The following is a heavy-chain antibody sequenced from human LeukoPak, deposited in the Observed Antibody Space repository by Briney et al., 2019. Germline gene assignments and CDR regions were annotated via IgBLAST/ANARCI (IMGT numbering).Heavy chain of an antibody. CDR3: ARDYGDY. Sequence: GGSPRLSCEPSGFTYGYYWMTWVRQAPGKGLEWVANINQYGNETYYVDSVKGRFFIFRDNVKNSLYLQMNRLRAEDTAVYYCARDYGDYWGQGTLVTVSS. D-gene: IGHD4-17*01. V-gene: IGHV3-7*01. CDR2: INQYGNET. CDR1: GFTYGYYW. J-gene: IGHJ4*02.